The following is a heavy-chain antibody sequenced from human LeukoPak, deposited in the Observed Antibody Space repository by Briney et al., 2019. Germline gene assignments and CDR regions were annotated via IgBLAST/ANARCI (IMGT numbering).Heavy chain of an antibody. D-gene: IGHD2-2*02. Sequence: PSETLSLTCTVSGGSISSSSYYWGWIRQPPGKGLEWIGSIYYSGSTYYNPSLKSRVTISVDTSKNQFSLKLSSVTAADTAVYYCARQGCSSTSCYTAFDIWGQGTMVTVSS. CDR3: ARQGCSSTSCYTAFDI. J-gene: IGHJ3*02. CDR1: GGSISSSSYY. CDR2: IYYSGST. V-gene: IGHV4-39*01.